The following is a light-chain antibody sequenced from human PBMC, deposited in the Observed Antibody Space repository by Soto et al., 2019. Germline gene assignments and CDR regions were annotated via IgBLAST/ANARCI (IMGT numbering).Light chain of an antibody. CDR2: GVS. CDR3: QYYGSSGT. J-gene: IGKJ1*01. CDR1: QSVSNNY. V-gene: IGKV3-20*01. Sequence: EIVLTQSPGTVSLSPGERATLSCRASQSVSNNYLAWYQQKPGQAPRLLIYGVSNRATGIPDRFSGSGSGTDFTLTISRVEHEDAAVYYCQYYGSSGTFGQGTKVDI.